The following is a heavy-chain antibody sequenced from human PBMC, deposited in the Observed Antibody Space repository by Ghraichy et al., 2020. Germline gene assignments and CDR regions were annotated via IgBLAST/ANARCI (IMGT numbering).Heavy chain of an antibody. Sequence: SETLSLTCTVSGDSISRYYWSWIRQPPGKGLEWIGYIYYSGSTNYNPSLKSQVTISVDTSKNQFSLKLSSVTAADTAVYYCARDPYGQYYFDYWGQGTLVTVSS. CDR1: GDSISRYY. V-gene: IGHV4-59*01. J-gene: IGHJ4*02. CDR3: ARDPYGQYYFDY. D-gene: IGHD3-10*01. CDR2: IYYSGST.